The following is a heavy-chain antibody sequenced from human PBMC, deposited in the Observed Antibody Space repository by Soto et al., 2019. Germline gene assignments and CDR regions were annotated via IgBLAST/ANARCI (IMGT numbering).Heavy chain of an antibody. J-gene: IGHJ6*03. Sequence: TETLSLTCTVSGGSISSYYWSWIGQPPGKGLEWIGYIYYSGSTNYNPSLKSRVTISVDTSKNQFSLKLSSVTAADTAVYYCARHVLRYSSYDLFYYYYYMDVWGKGTTVTVSS. CDR3: ARHVLRYSSYDLFYYYYYMDV. CDR1: GGSISSYY. V-gene: IGHV4-59*08. D-gene: IGHD5-12*01. CDR2: IYYSGST.